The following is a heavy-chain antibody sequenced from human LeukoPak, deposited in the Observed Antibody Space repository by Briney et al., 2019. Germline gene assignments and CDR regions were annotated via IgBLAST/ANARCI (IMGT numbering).Heavy chain of an antibody. V-gene: IGHV4-38-2*02. Sequence: PSETLSLTCTVSGYSISSGYYWGWFRQPPGKGLQWFGSIYHSGSTYYNPSLKSRGTISVATPKNQFSLKLSSVTAADEDVYYCAPHGEEDYYGSGGNWYDPWGPGTLVTVSS. CDR1: GYSISSGYY. CDR2: IYHSGST. J-gene: IGHJ5*02. CDR3: APHGEEDYYGSGGNWYDP. D-gene: IGHD3-10*01.